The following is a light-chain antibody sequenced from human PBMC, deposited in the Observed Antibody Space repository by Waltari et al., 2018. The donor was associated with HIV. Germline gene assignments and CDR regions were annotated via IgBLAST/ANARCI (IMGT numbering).Light chain of an antibody. Sequence: QAVLTQPPYVFGSPGQSTTIPCPGTSSDVGHYNLLSWYQQPPGKAPKLTTYEVTERPSWVSNRFSGFKSANTASLTISGVQAEDEADYYCFSYVGSSLWVFGGGTKHTVL. CDR1: SSDVGHYNL. J-gene: IGLJ3*02. CDR2: EVT. CDR3: FSYVGSSLWV. V-gene: IGLV2-23*02.